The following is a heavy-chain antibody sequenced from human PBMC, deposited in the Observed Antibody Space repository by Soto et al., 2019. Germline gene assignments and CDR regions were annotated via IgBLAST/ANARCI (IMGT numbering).Heavy chain of an antibody. V-gene: IGHV4-4*02. CDR2: IYHSGST. J-gene: IGHJ6*02. Sequence: QVQLQESGPGLVKPSGTLSLTCAVSGGSISSSDWWTWVRQPPGKGLEWIGEIYHSGSTTYNPSLKGPSTISVDKSKNQFSLKLSSVTAADTAVYYCARSVSGGMDVWGQGTTVTVSS. CDR3: ARSVSGGMDV. CDR1: GGSISSSDW. D-gene: IGHD4-4*01.